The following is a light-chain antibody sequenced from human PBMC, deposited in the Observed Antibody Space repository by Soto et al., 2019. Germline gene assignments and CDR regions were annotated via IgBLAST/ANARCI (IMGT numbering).Light chain of an antibody. CDR2: AAS. J-gene: IGKJ5*01. V-gene: IGKV1-39*01. CDR3: QQSYSTPPIT. CDR1: QSISSY. Sequence: DIQMTQSPSSLSASVGDRVTITCRASQSISSYLNWYHQKPGKAPKLLIYAASSLQSGVPSRFSSSGSGTDFTLTISSLQPEDFATYYCQQSYSTPPITFGQGTRLEIK.